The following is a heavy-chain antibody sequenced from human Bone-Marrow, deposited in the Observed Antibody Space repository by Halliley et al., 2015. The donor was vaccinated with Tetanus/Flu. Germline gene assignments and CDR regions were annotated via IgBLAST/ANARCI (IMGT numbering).Heavy chain of an antibody. Sequence: SLRLSCAASGFMFNTKWMTWVRQAPGKGLEWVAIIKQDGSETYYVDSVKGRFTISRHNANNSVFLQMNSLTAEDTAVYYCVRGSGWLLDGGGQGAMVIVSS. CDR1: GFMFNTKW. V-gene: IGHV3-7*01. J-gene: IGHJ4*02. CDR3: VRGSGWLLDG. CDR2: IKQDGSET. D-gene: IGHD6-19*01.